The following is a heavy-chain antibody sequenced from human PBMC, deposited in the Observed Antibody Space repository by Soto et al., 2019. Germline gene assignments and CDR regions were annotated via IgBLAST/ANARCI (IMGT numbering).Heavy chain of an antibody. CDR1: GFTFSSYG. V-gene: IGHV3-33*01. D-gene: IGHD3-10*01. CDR2: IWYDGSNK. Sequence: GGSLRLSCAASGFTFSSYGMHWVRQAPGKGLEWVAVIWYDGSNKYYADSVKGRFTISRDNSKNTLYLQMNSLRAEDTAVYYCARDQGAGTMVRGVIITTWGQGTLVTVSS. CDR3: ARDQGAGTMVRGVIITT. J-gene: IGHJ4*02.